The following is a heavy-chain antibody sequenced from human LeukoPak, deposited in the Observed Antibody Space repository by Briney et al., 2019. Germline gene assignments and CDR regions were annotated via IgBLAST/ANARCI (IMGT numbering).Heavy chain of an antibody. CDR1: GYAFTSYG. J-gene: IGHJ4*02. CDR3: ARDSVRYCSSTSCYSGDY. D-gene: IGHD2-2*02. V-gene: IGHV1-18*01. Sequence: ASVKVSCKASGYAFTSYGISWVRQAPGQGLEWMGWISAYNGNTNYAQKLQGRVTMTTDTSTSTAYMELRSLRSDDTAVYYCARDSVRYCSSTSCYSGDYWGQGTLVTVFS. CDR2: ISAYNGNT.